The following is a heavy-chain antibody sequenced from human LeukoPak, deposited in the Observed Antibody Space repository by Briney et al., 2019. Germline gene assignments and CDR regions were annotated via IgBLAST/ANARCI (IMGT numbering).Heavy chain of an antibody. D-gene: IGHD3-10*01. CDR3: ARGMAEIWFGEPFRMDV. Sequence: GRSLRLSCAASGSTFSSYGMHWVRQAPGKGLEWVAVIWYDGSNKYYADSVKGRFTISRDNSKNTLYLQMNSLRAEDTAVYYCARGMAEIWFGEPFRMDVWGQGTTVTVSS. J-gene: IGHJ6*02. V-gene: IGHV3-33*01. CDR1: GSTFSSYG. CDR2: IWYDGSNK.